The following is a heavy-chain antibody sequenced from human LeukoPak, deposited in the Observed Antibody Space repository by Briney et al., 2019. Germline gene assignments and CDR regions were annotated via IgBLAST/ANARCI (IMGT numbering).Heavy chain of an antibody. CDR2: IHTSGST. V-gene: IGHV4-61*05. CDR3: ARVSGYDWESFYDY. CDR1: GGSISSSNYY. Sequence: PSETLSLTCIVSGGSISSSNYYWGWIRQSPGKGLEWIGRIHTSGSTNYNPSLKSRVTMPVDTSKNQLSLKLNSVTAADTAVYYCARVSGYDWESFYDYWGQGTLVTVSS. J-gene: IGHJ4*02. D-gene: IGHD5-12*01.